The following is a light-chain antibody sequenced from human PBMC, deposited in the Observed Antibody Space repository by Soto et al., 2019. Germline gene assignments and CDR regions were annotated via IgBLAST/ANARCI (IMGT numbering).Light chain of an antibody. J-gene: IGKJ2*01. Sequence: DIQMTQSPSSLPASVGERISITCRASQSIGTYLSWYQQKPGKAPKLLIYGASNLQSGVPSRFSGSGSETGFTLTISSLQPEDFATYYCQQSYSAPRTFGQETKVDIK. CDR3: QQSYSAPRT. CDR1: QSIGTY. CDR2: GAS. V-gene: IGKV1-39*01.